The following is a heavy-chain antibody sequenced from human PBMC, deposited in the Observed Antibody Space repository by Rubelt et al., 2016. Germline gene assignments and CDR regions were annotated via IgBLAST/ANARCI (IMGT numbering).Heavy chain of an antibody. CDR3: AARGWSGAFDI. CDR1: GGSFSGYY. V-gene: IGHV4-34*01. D-gene: IGHD6-19*01. CDR2: INHSGST. J-gene: IGHJ3*02. Sequence: QVQLQQWGAGLLKPSETLSLTCAVYGGSFSGYYWSWIRQPPGKGLEWIGEINHSGSTNYNTSPQSRVTSSVDTYMNHVSLKLSSVTAADTAVYYCAARGWSGAFDIWGQGTMVTVSS.